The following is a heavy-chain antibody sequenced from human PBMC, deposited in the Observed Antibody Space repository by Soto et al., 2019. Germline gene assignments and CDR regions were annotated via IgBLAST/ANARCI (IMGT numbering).Heavy chain of an antibody. CDR1: GFTFSSYA. D-gene: IGHD1-20*01. J-gene: IGHJ6*02. CDR3: AKGTITNYGMDV. V-gene: IGHV3-23*01. CDR2: ISGSGDST. Sequence: PGGSLRLSCAASGFTFSSYAMNWVRQASGKGLEWVSGISGSGDSTYYTDPVKGRFTTSRDNSENTLYLQMNSLRAEDTAVYYCAKGTITNYGMDVWGQGTTVTVSS.